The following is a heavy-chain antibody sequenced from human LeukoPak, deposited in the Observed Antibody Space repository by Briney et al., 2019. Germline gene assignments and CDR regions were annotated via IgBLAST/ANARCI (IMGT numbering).Heavy chain of an antibody. D-gene: IGHD6-19*01. CDR3: AKDSPGGSGWTFDY. CDR2: ISSNGGST. V-gene: IGHV3-64D*06. Sequence: GGSLRLSCSASGFTFSSYAMHWVRQAPGKGLEYVSAISSNGGSTYYADSVKGRFTISRDNSKNTLYLQMSSLRAEDTAVYYCAKDSPGGSGWTFDYWGQGTLVTVSS. CDR1: GFTFSSYA. J-gene: IGHJ4*02.